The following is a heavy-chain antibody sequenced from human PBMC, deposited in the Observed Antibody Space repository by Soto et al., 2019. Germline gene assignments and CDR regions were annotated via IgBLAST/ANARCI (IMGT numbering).Heavy chain of an antibody. CDR3: SRVEYVTSSPIG. Sequence: GGSLRLSCAASGFTFSGSAIHWVRQASGKGLEWVARIRTKSNGYATTYAASVRGRFTISRADTKNMAYLQMNGLKTEDTAMYYCSRVEYVTSSPIGWGQGTLVTAPQ. CDR1: GFTFSGSA. V-gene: IGHV3-73*01. CDR2: IRTKSNGYAT. J-gene: IGHJ4*02. D-gene: IGHD6-6*01.